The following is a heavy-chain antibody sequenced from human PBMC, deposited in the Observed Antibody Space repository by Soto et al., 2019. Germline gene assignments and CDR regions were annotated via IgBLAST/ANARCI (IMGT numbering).Heavy chain of an antibody. D-gene: IGHD3-16*01. CDR1: GYTFTSSG. Sequence: QFQLVQSGAEVKKPGASVKVSCKASGYTFTSSGISWVRQAPGQGLEWMGWISAYNGNTNYAQKLQGRVTMTTDTSTSTAYMELRSLRSDDTAVYYCARVLTLNKQVRGGNYYGMDVWGQGTTVTVSS. CDR3: ARVLTLNKQVRGGNYYGMDV. CDR2: ISAYNGNT. V-gene: IGHV1-18*01. J-gene: IGHJ6*02.